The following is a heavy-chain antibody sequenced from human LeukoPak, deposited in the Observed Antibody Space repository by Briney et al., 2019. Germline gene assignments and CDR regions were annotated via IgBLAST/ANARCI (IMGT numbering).Heavy chain of an antibody. CDR2: INPNSGGT. Sequence: ASVKVSCKASGYTFTGYYMHWVRQAPGQGLEWMGWINPNSGGTNYAQKFQGRVTMTRDTSISTAYMELSRLRSDDTAVYYCARVNTRDWYWFDPWGQGTLVTVSS. D-gene: IGHD3/OR15-3a*01. CDR1: GYTFTGYY. CDR3: ARVNTRDWYWFDP. J-gene: IGHJ5*02. V-gene: IGHV1-2*02.